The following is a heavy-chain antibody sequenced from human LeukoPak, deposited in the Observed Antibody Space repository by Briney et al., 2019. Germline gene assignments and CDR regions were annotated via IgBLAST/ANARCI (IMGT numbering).Heavy chain of an antibody. V-gene: IGHV1-18*01. Sequence: GSVRVSCKASGYSFTNYGVAWVRQAPGQGPEWMGWISAKNGSANYAQQFQGRVTMTIETSTNTAYMELRSLRSDDTAVYYCARDLNGGLIGYWGQGTLVTVSS. CDR1: GYSFTNYG. J-gene: IGHJ4*02. CDR2: ISAKNGSA. D-gene: IGHD2-8*01. CDR3: ARDLNGGLIGY.